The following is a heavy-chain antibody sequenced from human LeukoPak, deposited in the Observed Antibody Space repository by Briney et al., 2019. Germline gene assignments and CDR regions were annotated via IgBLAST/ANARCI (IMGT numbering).Heavy chain of an antibody. CDR2: INPNGGST. Sequence: ASVKVSCKASGYTFTSYYMHWVRQAPGQGLECMGIINPNGGSTTYAQRFQGRVTMTRDTSTSTVYMELSSLRSEDTAVYHCARGGYYYDSSGYYNAFDIWGLGTMVAVSS. CDR1: GYTFTSYY. D-gene: IGHD3-22*01. J-gene: IGHJ3*02. CDR3: ARGGYYYDSSGYYNAFDI. V-gene: IGHV1-46*01.